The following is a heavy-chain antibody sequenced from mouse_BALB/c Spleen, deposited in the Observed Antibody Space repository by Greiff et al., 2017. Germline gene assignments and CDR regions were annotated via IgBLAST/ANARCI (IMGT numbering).Heavy chain of an antibody. V-gene: IGHV1S137*01. D-gene: IGHD4-1*01. Sequence: QVQLQQSGAELVRPGVSVKISCKGSGYTFTDYAMHWVKQSHAKSLEWIGVISTYYGDASYNQKFKGKATMTVDKSSSTAYMELARLTSEDSAIYYCARYHWDCYAMDYWGQGTSVTVSS. CDR3: ARYHWDCYAMDY. CDR2: ISTYYGDA. CDR1: GYTFTDYA. J-gene: IGHJ4*01.